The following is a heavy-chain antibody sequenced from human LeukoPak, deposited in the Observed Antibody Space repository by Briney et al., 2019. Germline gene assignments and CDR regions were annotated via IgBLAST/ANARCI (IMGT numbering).Heavy chain of an antibody. Sequence: GGSLRLSCAASGFTFSSYAMSWVRQAPGKGPEWVSAISGSGGSTYYADSVKGRFTISRDNSKNTLYLQMNSLRAEDTAVYYCAKEGCSSTSCYVGDYWGQGTLVTVSS. CDR3: AKEGCSSTSCYVGDY. J-gene: IGHJ4*02. V-gene: IGHV3-23*01. D-gene: IGHD2-2*01. CDR1: GFTFSSYA. CDR2: ISGSGGST.